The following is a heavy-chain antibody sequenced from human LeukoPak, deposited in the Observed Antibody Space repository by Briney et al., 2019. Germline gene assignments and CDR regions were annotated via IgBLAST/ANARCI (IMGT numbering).Heavy chain of an antibody. V-gene: IGHV3-23*01. CDR3: AKGSSGWPYYFDY. D-gene: IGHD6-19*01. Sequence: GGSLRLSCAASGFTFSSYAMSWVRQAPGKGLEWVSAIGGSDGSTYYADSVKGRLTISRDNSKNTLYLQMNSLEDEDTAVYHCAKGSSGWPYYFDYWGQGALVTVSS. CDR1: GFTFSSYA. J-gene: IGHJ4*02. CDR2: IGGSDGST.